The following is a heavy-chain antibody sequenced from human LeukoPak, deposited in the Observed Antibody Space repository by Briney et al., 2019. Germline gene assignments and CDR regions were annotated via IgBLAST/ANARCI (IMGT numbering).Heavy chain of an antibody. CDR1: GGSISSSSYY. V-gene: IGHV4-39*07. CDR2: IYYSGST. J-gene: IGHJ4*02. CDR3: ARGGSYRPTQFDY. D-gene: IGHD1-26*01. Sequence: PSETLSLTCTVSGGSISSSSYYWGWIRQPPGKGLEWIGSIYYSGSTYYNPSLKSRVTISVDTSKNQFSLKLSSVTAADTAVYYCARGGSYRPTQFDYWGQGTLVTVSS.